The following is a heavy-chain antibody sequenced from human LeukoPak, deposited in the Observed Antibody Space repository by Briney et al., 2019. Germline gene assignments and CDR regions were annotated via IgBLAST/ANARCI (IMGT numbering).Heavy chain of an antibody. J-gene: IGHJ4*02. CDR3: LKGRLSTQLRDSDY. Sequence: GGSLRLSCSASGFTFSSYSMPWVRQAPGKGLEYVSAISSNGGSSYYADSVKGSFTFTRDYSKNPLYLQMSMMRADNTAVYYCLKGRLSTQLRDSDYWGQGTLVTVSS. V-gene: IGHV3-64D*06. D-gene: IGHD1-26*01. CDR1: GFTFSSYS. CDR2: ISSNGGSS.